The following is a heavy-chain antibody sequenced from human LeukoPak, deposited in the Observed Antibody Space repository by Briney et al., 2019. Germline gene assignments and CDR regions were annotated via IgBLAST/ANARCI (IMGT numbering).Heavy chain of an antibody. CDR1: GGSVSNYY. D-gene: IGHD1/OR15-1a*01. CDR3: ARLRLRTQTKDNWFDP. Sequence: PSETLSLTCSVSGGSVSNYYWSWIRQPPGKGLEWIGYIYYSGSTNYNPSLKSRVTISVDTSKNQFSLKLSSVTAADTAVYYCARLRLRTQTKDNWFDPWGQGTLVTVSS. CDR2: IYYSGST. J-gene: IGHJ5*02. V-gene: IGHV4-59*08.